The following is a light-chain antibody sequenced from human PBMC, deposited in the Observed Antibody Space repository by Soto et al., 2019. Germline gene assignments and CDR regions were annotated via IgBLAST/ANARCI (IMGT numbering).Light chain of an antibody. V-gene: IGLV1-36*01. CDR1: RSNIGNNA. J-gene: IGLJ2*01. Sequence: QSVLTQPPSVSEAPRQRVTISCSGSRSNIGNNAVSWYQQLPGKAPKLLIYYDDLLPSGVSDRFSGSKSGTSASLAISGLQSEDEADYYCAALDDSLNGRVFGGGTKLTVL. CDR3: AALDDSLNGRV. CDR2: YDD.